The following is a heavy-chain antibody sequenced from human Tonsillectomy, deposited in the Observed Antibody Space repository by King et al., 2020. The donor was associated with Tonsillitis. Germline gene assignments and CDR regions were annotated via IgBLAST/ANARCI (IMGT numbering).Heavy chain of an antibody. D-gene: IGHD5-24*01. CDR2: INPSDGSA. J-gene: IGHJ4*02. CDR3: AKSIHGFNYGGFDY. V-gene: IGHV1-46*02. Sequence: QLVQSGTEVKKPGASVKVSCKASGYSFDSYYIHWVRQAPGQGLEWMAIINPSDGSARYAEKFHGRVTVTRDKTSRTVDMALSSLTSEDTAVYFCAKSIHGFNYGGFDYWGQGTLVTVSS. CDR1: GYSFDSYY.